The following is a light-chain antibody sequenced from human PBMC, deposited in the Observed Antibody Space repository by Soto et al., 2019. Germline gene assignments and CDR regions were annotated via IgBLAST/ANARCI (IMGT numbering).Light chain of an antibody. CDR1: KNVTSSH. CDR2: DAS. J-gene: IGKJ4*01. Sequence: SLGNLPLSPGERATVSCRAAKNVTSSHLNWYQQKPGKTPRLLIYDASSRATGIPDRISGSGSGTDFTLTISRLEPEDIAAYYCQQYDSLPLPFGGRTKVDNK. V-gene: IGKV3-20*01. CDR3: QQYDSLPLP.